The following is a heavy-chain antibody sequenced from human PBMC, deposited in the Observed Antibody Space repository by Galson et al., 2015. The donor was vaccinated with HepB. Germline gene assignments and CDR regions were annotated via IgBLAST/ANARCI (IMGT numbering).Heavy chain of an antibody. CDR2: IRSKAYGGTT. Sequence: SLRLSCAASGFTFGDYAMSWVRQAPGKGLEWVGFIRSKAYGGTTEYAASVKGRFTISRDDSKSIAYLQMNSLKTEDTAVYYCTRDRNNQSKYRKTPRGAFDIWGQGTMVTVSS. CDR3: TRDRNNQSKYRKTPRGAFDI. CDR1: GFTFGDYA. V-gene: IGHV3-49*04. D-gene: IGHD1-14*01. J-gene: IGHJ3*02.